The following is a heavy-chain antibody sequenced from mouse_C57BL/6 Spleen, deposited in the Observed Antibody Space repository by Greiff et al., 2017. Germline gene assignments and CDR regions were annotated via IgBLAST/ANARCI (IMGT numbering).Heavy chain of an antibody. CDR3: TEGTVVATSYWYFDV. V-gene: IGHV6-3*01. CDR1: GFTFSNYW. CDR2: IRLKSDNYAT. J-gene: IGHJ1*03. Sequence: EVQLQQSGGGLVQPGGSMKLSCVASGFTFSNYWMNWVRQSPEKGLEWVAQIRLKSDNYATHYAESVKGRFTISRDDSKSSVYLQMNNLRAEDTGIYYCTEGTVVATSYWYFDVWGTGTTVTVSS. D-gene: IGHD1-1*01.